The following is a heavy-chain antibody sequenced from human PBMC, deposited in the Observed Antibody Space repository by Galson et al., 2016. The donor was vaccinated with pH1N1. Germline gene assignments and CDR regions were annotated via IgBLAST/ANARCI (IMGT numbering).Heavy chain of an antibody. CDR1: GFTFGDYG. V-gene: IGHV3-20*04. CDR2: INYIGGNI. Sequence: SLRLSCAAYGFTFGDYGMTWVRQAPGKGLEWVASINYIGGNIAYADSMKGRFTISRDNAKSSLYLQMNSLRAEDTALYYCARRPGIAVPGLLDFWGQGTLVIVSS. D-gene: IGHD6-19*01. CDR3: ARRPGIAVPGLLDF. J-gene: IGHJ4*02.